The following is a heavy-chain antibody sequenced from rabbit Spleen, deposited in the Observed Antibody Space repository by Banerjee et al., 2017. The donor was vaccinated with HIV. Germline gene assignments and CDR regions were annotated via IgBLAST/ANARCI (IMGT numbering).Heavy chain of an antibody. CDR1: GFSFSSSYY. Sequence: QEQLEESGGGLVKPGASLTLTCTASGFSFSSSYYMCWVRQAPGKGLEWIACIYADGVGSPAYASWAKGRFTISSDNAQNTVDLQMNSLTAADTATYFCARDTVYAAYAGFGHATLHYFDLWGPGTLVTVS. V-gene: IGHV1S45*01. CDR3: ARDTVYAAYAGFGHATLHYFDL. CDR2: IYADGVGSP. D-gene: IGHD6-1*01. J-gene: IGHJ4*01.